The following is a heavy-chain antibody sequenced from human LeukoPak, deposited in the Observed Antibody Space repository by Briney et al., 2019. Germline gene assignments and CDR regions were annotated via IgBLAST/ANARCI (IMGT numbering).Heavy chain of an antibody. J-gene: IGHJ4*02. CDR1: GGSISSYY. CDR3: AIFPNY. CDR2: IYYSGST. V-gene: IGHV4-59*08. Sequence: SETLSLTCTVSGGSISSYYWSWIRQPPGKGLEWIGYIYYSGSTNYNPSLKSRVTISVDTSKNQFSLKLSSVTAADTAVYYCAIFPNYWGQGTLVTASS.